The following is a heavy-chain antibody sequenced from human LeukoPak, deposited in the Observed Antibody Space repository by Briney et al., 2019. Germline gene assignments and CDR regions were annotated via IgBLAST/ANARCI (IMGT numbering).Heavy chain of an antibody. D-gene: IGHD1-26*01. CDR1: GGSIRSNIYY. CDR3: AIDIVGATEVYYYYMDV. J-gene: IGHJ6*03. CDR2: IYYSGST. Sequence: SETLSLTCTVSGGSIRSNIYYWGWVRQPPGKGLEWIGSIYYSGSTYYNPSLKSRVTISVDTSKNQFSLKLSSVTAADTAVYYCAIDIVGATEVYYYYMDVWGKGTTVTVSS. V-gene: IGHV4-39*01.